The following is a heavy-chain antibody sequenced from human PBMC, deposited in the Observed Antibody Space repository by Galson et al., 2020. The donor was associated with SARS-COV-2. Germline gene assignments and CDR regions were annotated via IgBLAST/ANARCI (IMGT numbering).Heavy chain of an antibody. V-gene: IGHV3-53*01. CDR3: ARGGSGFSFYFTH. D-gene: IGHD2-15*01. J-gene: IGHJ4*02. CDR2: LHSGGST. Sequence: GGSLRLSCAASGFTVSTNYMNWVRQAPGKGLEWVSVLHSGGSTYYADSVKGRFTISRDNSKNTVYLQMNNLGAEDTAVYFCARGGSGFSFYFTHWGQGTLLTVSS. CDR1: GFTVSTNY.